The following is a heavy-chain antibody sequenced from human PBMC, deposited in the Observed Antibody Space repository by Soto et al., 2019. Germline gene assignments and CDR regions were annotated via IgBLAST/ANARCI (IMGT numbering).Heavy chain of an antibody. J-gene: IGHJ3*02. CDR1: GYTSTSYA. CDR2: INAGNGNT. CDR3: ARSPSIDAFDI. Sequence: ASVKVSCKASGYTSTSYAMHWVRQAPGQRLEWMGWINAGNGNTKYSQKFQGRVTITRDTSASTAYMELSSLRSEDTAVYYCARSPSIDAFDIWGQGTMVTVSS. V-gene: IGHV1-3*01.